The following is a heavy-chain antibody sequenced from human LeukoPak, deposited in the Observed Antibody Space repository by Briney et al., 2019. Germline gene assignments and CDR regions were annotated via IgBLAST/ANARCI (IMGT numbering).Heavy chain of an antibody. CDR3: ARARYCSSTSCYFDY. CDR1: GGTFSSYA. D-gene: IGHD2-2*01. CDR2: IIPIFGTA. J-gene: IGHJ4*02. Sequence: ASVKVSCKASGGTFSSYAISWVRQAPGQGLEWMGGIIPIFGTASYAQKFQGRVTITADESTSTAYMELSSLGSEDTAVYYCARARYCSSTSCYFDYWGQGTLVTVSS. V-gene: IGHV1-69*13.